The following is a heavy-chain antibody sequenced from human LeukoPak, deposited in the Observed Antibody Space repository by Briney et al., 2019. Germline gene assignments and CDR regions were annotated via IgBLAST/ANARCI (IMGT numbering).Heavy chain of an antibody. J-gene: IGHJ4*02. CDR2: IYSGGST. CDR1: GLTFSNAW. D-gene: IGHD3-22*01. CDR3: ARDDNDYYDSSGYYS. V-gene: IGHV3-66*02. Sequence: GSLRLSCAASGLTFSNAWMSWVRQAPGKGLEWVSVIYSGGSTYYADSVKGRFTISRDNSKNTLYLQMNSLRAEDTAVYYCARDDNDYYDSSGYYSWGQGTLVTVSS.